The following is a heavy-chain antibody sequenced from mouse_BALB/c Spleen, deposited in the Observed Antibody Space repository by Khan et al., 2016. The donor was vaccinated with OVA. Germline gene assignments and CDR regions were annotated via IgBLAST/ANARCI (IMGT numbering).Heavy chain of an antibody. CDR1: GFTFSTYG. V-gene: IGHV5-17*02. CDR2: ISGDSSTI. CDR3: ATSYCYGYYFDY. J-gene: IGHJ2*01. Sequence: DVQLVESGGGLVQPGGSRKLSCAASGFTFSTYGMHWVRQAPEKGLEWVAYISGDSSTIYYADTVKGRFTISRGNPKNTLFLQMTSLLSEDTAMYYCATSYCYGYYFDYWGPGTTLTVSS. D-gene: IGHD1-1*01.